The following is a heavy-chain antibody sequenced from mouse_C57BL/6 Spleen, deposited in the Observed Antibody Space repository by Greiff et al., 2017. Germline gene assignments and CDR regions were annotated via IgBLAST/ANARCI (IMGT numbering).Heavy chain of an antibody. CDR1: GYTFTSYW. J-gene: IGHJ2*01. Sequence: QVQLQQPGAELVKPGASVKMSCKASGYTFTSYWITWVKQRPGQGLEWIGDIYPGSGSTNYNEKFKSKATLTVDTSSSTAYMQLSSLTSDDSAVYYCARSRRISYYSNYYFDYWGQGTTRTVSS. CDR3: ARSRRISYYSNYYFDY. CDR2: IYPGSGST. D-gene: IGHD2-5*01. V-gene: IGHV1-55*01.